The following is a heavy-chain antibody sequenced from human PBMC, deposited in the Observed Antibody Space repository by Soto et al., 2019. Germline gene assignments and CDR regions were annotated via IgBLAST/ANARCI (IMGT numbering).Heavy chain of an antibody. CDR1: GYTFISYS. CDR3: ARGAFCGGAPGCRDMDV. D-gene: IGHD2-21*01. J-gene: IGHJ6*02. CDR2: ISAYNGNT. V-gene: IGHV1-18*01. Sequence: QIQLVQSGGEVKKPGASVKVSCNSSGYTFISYSITWVRQAPGQGLEWMGRISAYNGNTNYAQKLQGRVTMTTDTSTSTAYMELRSLRSDDTAVYYCARGAFCGGAPGCRDMDVWGQGTTVTVSS.